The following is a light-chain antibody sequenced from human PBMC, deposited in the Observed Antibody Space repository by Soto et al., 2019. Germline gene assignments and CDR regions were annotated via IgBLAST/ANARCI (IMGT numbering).Light chain of an antibody. CDR2: DAS. Sequence: IVLTQSPATLSLSPGERATRSCRASQSVSSYLAWYQQKPGQAPRLLIYDASNRATGIPARFSGSGSGTDFTLTISSLEPEDFAVYYCRQRNNWPPTFGQGTRLEI. CDR3: RQRNNWPPT. J-gene: IGKJ5*01. V-gene: IGKV3-11*01. CDR1: QSVSSY.